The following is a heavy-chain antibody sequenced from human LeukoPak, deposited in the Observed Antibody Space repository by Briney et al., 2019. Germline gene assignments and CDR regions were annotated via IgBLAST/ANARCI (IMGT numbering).Heavy chain of an antibody. CDR3: AKDLGRSSWYESWFDP. CDR2: IWYDGSNK. V-gene: IGHV3-33*06. Sequence: GGSLRLSCAASGFTFSSYGMHWVRQAPGKGLEWVAVIWYDGSNKYYADSVKGRFTISRDNSKNTLYLQMNSLRAEDTAVYYCAKDLGRSSWYESWFDPWGQGTLVTVSS. D-gene: IGHD6-13*01. CDR1: GFTFSSYG. J-gene: IGHJ5*02.